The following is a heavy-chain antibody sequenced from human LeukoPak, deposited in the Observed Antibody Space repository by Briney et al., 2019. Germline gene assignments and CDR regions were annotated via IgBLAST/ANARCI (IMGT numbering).Heavy chain of an antibody. J-gene: IGHJ6*02. CDR2: IIPIFGTA. D-gene: IGHD6-13*01. Sequence: SVKVSCTASGGTFSSYAISWVRQAPGQGLEWMGGIIPIFGTANYAQKFQGRVTITADESTSTAYMELSSLRSEDTAVYYCARDSRSYYGMDVWGQGTTVTVSS. CDR1: GGTFSSYA. CDR3: ARDSRSYYGMDV. V-gene: IGHV1-69*13.